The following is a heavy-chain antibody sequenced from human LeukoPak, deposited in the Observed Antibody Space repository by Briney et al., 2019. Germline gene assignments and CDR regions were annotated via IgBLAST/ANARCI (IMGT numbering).Heavy chain of an antibody. Sequence: PGGSLRLSCAASGFTFSSYWMHWVRHAPGKGLVWVSRINSDGSSTSYADSVKGRFTISRDNAKNTLYLQMNSLRAEDTAVYYCARRIAAAAAPYYFDYWGQGTLVTVSS. V-gene: IGHV3-74*01. J-gene: IGHJ4*02. CDR3: ARRIAAAAAPYYFDY. D-gene: IGHD6-13*01. CDR1: GFTFSSYW. CDR2: INSDGSST.